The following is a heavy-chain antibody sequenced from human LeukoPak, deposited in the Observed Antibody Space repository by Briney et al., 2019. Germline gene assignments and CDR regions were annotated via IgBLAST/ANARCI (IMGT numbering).Heavy chain of an antibody. CDR3: AREVGYCSSTSCRGYYFDY. CDR2: ISAYNGNT. D-gene: IGHD2-2*01. Sequence: ASVKVSCKASGYTFTTSGISWVRQAPGQGLEWMGWISAYNGNTNYAQKLQGRVTMTTDTSTSTAYMELRSLRSDDTAVYYCAREVGYCSSTSCRGYYFDYWGQGTLVTVSS. V-gene: IGHV1-18*01. CDR1: GYTFTTSG. J-gene: IGHJ4*02.